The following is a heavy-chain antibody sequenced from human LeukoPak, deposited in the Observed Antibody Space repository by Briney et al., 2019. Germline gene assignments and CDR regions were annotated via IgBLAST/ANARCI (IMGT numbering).Heavy chain of an antibody. V-gene: IGHV3-7*01. D-gene: IGHD6-19*01. J-gene: IGHJ4*02. CDR1: RFTFSSYW. CDR3: ARDPRPSSGWRPFDY. CDR2: IKQDGSEK. Sequence: PGGSLRLSCAACRFTFSSYWMSWVRQAPGKGLEWVANIKQDGSEKYYVDSVKGRFTISRDNAKNSLYLQMNSLRAEDTAVYYCARDPRPSSGWRPFDYWGQGTLVTISS.